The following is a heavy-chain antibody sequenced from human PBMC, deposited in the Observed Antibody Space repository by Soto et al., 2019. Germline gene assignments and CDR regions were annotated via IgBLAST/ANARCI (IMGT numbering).Heavy chain of an antibody. CDR2: INHLETT. Sequence: QLQLHMSGSGLVKPSQTLSLTCTVSGASITYGAYSWSWIRQTPGKGLEWIGYINHLETTFYNPSFESRLTLSIDRTKNQFSLNLKSMSAADRAVYFCARGGGFDSFDYWGLGILVTVSS. D-gene: IGHD3-10*01. CDR1: GASITYGAYS. V-gene: IGHV4-30-2*01. CDR3: ARGGGFDSFDY. J-gene: IGHJ4*02.